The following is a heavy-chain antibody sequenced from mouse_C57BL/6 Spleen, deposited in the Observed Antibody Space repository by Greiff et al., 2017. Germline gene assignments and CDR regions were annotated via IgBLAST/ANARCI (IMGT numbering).Heavy chain of an antibody. CDR1: GYSFTGYY. D-gene: IGHD2-10*01. Sequence: EVQGVESGPELVKPGASVKISCKASGYSFTGYYMHWVKQSSEKSLEWIGEINPSTGGTSYNQKFKGKATLTVDKSSSTAYMQLKSLTSEDSAVYYCARTYYGNYGHYFDYWGQGTTLTVSS. CDR3: ARTYYGNYGHYFDY. V-gene: IGHV1-43*01. CDR2: INPSTGGT. J-gene: IGHJ2*01.